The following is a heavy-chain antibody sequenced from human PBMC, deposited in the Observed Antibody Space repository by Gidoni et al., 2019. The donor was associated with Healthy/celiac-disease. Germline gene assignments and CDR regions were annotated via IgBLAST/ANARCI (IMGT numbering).Heavy chain of an antibody. CDR3: AREDYYYGMDV. J-gene: IGHJ6*02. CDR2: TYYRSKWYN. Sequence: LGRTYYRSKWYNDYAVSVKSRITINPDTSKNQFSLQLNSVTPEDTAVYYCAREDYYYGMDVWGQGTTVTVSS. V-gene: IGHV6-1*01.